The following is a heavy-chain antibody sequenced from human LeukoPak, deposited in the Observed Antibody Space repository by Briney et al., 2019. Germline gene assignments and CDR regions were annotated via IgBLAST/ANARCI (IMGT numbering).Heavy chain of an antibody. J-gene: IGHJ4*02. V-gene: IGHV3-23*01. CDR3: AKDGYGGAYFES. CDR1: GFRFSNYA. Sequence: GGSLRLSCAASGFRFSNYAMNWVRQAPGKGLEWVSSISGGGGSTYYADSVKGRFTISGDNSKDTLYLQLNSLRTEDTAVYRCAKDGYGGAYFESWGQGTLVTVSS. CDR2: ISGGGGST. D-gene: IGHD4-23*01.